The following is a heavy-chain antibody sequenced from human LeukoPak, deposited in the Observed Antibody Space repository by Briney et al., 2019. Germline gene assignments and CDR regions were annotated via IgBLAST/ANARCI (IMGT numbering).Heavy chain of an antibody. J-gene: IGHJ6*02. CDR3: ASTTGSYYYYGMDV. CDR2: ISYDGSNK. Sequence: PGGSLRPSCAASGFTFSNYAMHWVRQAPGKGLEWVAVISYDGSNKCYADSVKGRFTISRDNSKNTLYLQMNSLRPEDTAVYFCASTTGSYYYYGMDVWGQGTTVTVSS. V-gene: IGHV3-30-3*01. D-gene: IGHD3-10*01. CDR1: GFTFSNYA.